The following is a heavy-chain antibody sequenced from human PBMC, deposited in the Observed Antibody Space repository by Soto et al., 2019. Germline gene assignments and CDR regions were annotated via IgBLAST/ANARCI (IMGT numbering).Heavy chain of an antibody. V-gene: IGHV4-39*01. CDR2: IYYSWST. D-gene: IGHD6-19*01. J-gene: IGHJ6*02. CDR3: ARREIVEAVWEWLDERGSEYGMDV. CDR1: GGSISSSSYY. Sequence: QLQLQESGPGLVKPSETLSLTCTVSGGSISSSSYYWGWIRQPPGKGLEWIGSIYYSWSTYYNPSLQSRVTISVYTSKNQFPLKLSSVTAADTAVYYCARREIVEAVWEWLDERGSEYGMDVWGQGTTVTVSS.